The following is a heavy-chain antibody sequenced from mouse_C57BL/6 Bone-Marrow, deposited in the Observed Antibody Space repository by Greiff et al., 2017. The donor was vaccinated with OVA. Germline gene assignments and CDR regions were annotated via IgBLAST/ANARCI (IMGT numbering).Heavy chain of an antibody. Sequence: VQLQQSGAELVKPGASVKLSCKASGYTFTSYWMQWVKQRPGQGLEWIGEIDPSDSYTNYNQKFKGKATLTVDTSSSTAYMQLSSLTSEDSAVYYCARFDDGYYFDYWGQGTTLTVSS. D-gene: IGHD2-3*01. J-gene: IGHJ2*01. CDR3: ARFDDGYYFDY. V-gene: IGHV1-50*01. CDR1: GYTFTSYW. CDR2: IDPSDSYT.